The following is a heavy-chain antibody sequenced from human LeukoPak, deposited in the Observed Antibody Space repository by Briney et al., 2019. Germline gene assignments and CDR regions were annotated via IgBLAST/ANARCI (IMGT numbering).Heavy chain of an antibody. D-gene: IGHD2-15*01. CDR1: GFTFSTYA. V-gene: IGHV3-23*01. CDR2: ISGGGGSA. Sequence: GGSLRLSCAASGFTFSTYAMTWVREAPGKGLEWVSAISGGGGSAYYADSVKGRFTISRDSSMNTLYLQMNSLTAGDTAVYYCAKAVAATRGYYYSGMDVWGQGTTVTVSS. CDR3: AKAVAATRGYYYSGMDV. J-gene: IGHJ6*02.